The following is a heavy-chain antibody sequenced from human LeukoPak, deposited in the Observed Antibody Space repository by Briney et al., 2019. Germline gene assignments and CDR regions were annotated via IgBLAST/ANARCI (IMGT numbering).Heavy chain of an antibody. CDR1: GYTFTSYG. J-gene: IGHJ4*02. Sequence: GPSVKVSCKASGYTFTSYGISWVRHAPAQGLEWMGWISAYYGNTNYAQKPHGRVTMNTDTSTNTHYMEQMSPISDDTTVYYCSREIAARHLDYWGQGTLVTVSS. CDR2: ISAYYGNT. D-gene: IGHD6-6*01. CDR3: SREIAARHLDY. V-gene: IGHV1-18*01.